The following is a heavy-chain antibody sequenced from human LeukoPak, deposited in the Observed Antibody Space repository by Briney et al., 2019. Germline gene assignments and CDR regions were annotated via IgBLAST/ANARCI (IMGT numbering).Heavy chain of an antibody. CDR3: ARTTRVRGVIAK. CDR2: IYYSGST. Sequence: SGSLCLTCTVSGCSISGYYWSWVRQPPGKGLEWIGYIYYSGSTNYNPSLKSRVTISVDTSKNQFSLKLSSVTAADTAVYYCARTTRVRGVIAKWGQGTLATVSS. J-gene: IGHJ4*02. D-gene: IGHD3-10*01. CDR1: GCSISGYY. V-gene: IGHV4-59*01.